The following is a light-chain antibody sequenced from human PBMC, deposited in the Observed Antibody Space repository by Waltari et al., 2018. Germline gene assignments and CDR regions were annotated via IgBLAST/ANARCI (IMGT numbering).Light chain of an antibody. J-gene: IGLJ2*01. Sequence: QSALTQPASVSGSPGQSLTISCTGTSSDVCGYKYVSRYQQYPYKSPKLMVDDVSKRPSGVSNRFSGSKSGNTASLTISGLQAEDEADYYCCSYAGSSTHVLFGGGTKLTVL. CDR1: SSDVCGYKY. V-gene: IGLV2-23*02. CDR3: CSYAGSSTHVL. CDR2: DVS.